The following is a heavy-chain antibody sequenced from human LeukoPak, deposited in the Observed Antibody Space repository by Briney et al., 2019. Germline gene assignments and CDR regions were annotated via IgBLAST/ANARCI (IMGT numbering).Heavy chain of an antibody. CDR2: IRSDGTNK. CDR3: ARDPSSGWYSYYYYMDV. V-gene: IGHV3-30*02. CDR1: GFTFSNYG. D-gene: IGHD6-19*01. Sequence: PGGSLRLSCGASGFTFSNYGLHWVRQAPGKGLEWGAFIRSDGTNKYYADSVKGRFTISRDNAKNSLYLQMNSLRAEDTAVYYCARDPSSGWYSYYYYMDVWGKGTTVTVSS. J-gene: IGHJ6*03.